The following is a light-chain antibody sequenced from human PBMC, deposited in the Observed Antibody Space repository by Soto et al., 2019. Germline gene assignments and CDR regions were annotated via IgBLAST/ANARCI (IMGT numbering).Light chain of an antibody. CDR1: QYVNIY. J-gene: IGKJ4*01. V-gene: IGKV3-11*01. CDR2: DAS. Sequence: EIVFTHSPSTGSLSPGERVTLSFRASQYVNIYLAWYQQKPGQAPRLLIYDASNRATGVPARFSGSGSGTDFTLTISSLESEDFAVYYCQKRANWPLTFGGGTKVDIK. CDR3: QKRANWPLT.